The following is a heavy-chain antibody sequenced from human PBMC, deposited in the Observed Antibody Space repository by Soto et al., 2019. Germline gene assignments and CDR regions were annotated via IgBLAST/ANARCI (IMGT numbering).Heavy chain of an antibody. Sequence: EVQLVQSGAEVKKPGESLKMSCEGSGYRFPSYWIGWVRQMPGKGLEWMGIIYPDDSDIRYSPSFQGQVTISADNSISTAYLQWSSLKASDTAMYYCVRLDARDDYSNPSFIVDSWGQGTLVTVSS. CDR3: VRLDARDDYSNPSFIVDS. V-gene: IGHV5-51*03. D-gene: IGHD4-4*01. CDR1: GYRFPSYW. J-gene: IGHJ4*02. CDR2: IYPDDSDI.